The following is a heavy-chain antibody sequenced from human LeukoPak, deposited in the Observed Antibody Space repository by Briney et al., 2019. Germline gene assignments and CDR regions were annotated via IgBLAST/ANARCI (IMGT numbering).Heavy chain of an antibody. CDR2: LRGDGET. V-gene: IGHV3-23*01. CDR1: GLSFTSFA. Sequence: GGSLRLSCAASGLSFTSFAMSWVRQAPARGPEWVSSLRGDGETFYADSVRGRFTLSRDDSRNTVYLQLNNLRVEDTAIYYCARASWVSSAEAVRWGQGTQVTVSS. J-gene: IGHJ4*02. D-gene: IGHD6-19*01. CDR3: ARASWVSSAEAVR.